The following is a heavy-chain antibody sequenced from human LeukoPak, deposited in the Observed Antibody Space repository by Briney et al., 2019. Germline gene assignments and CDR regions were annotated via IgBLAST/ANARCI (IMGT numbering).Heavy chain of an antibody. CDR2: ISSSSSYI. Sequence: GGSLRLSCAASGFTFSSYSVNWVRQAPGKGLEWVSSISSSSSYIYYADSVKGRFTISRDNAKNSLYLQMNSLRAEDTAVYYCARERSGYDSARWFDPWGQGTLVTVSS. D-gene: IGHD5-12*01. J-gene: IGHJ5*02. CDR3: ARERSGYDSARWFDP. CDR1: GFTFSSYS. V-gene: IGHV3-21*01.